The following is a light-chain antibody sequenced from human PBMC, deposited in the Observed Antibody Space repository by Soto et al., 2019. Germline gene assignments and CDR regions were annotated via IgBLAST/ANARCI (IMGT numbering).Light chain of an antibody. V-gene: IGLV2-14*01. Sequence: QSALTQPASVSGSPGQSISISCTGTSSDVGGYNYVSWYQQHPGKAPKLMIYEVSNRPSGVSNRFSGSKSGNTASLTISGLQADDEADYDCSSKRSDTPVVFGTGTQLTVL. J-gene: IGLJ7*01. CDR2: EVS. CDR1: SSDVGGYNY. CDR3: SSKRSDTPVV.